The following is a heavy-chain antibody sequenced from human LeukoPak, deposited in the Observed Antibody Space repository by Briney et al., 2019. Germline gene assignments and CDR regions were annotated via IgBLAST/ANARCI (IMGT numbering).Heavy chain of an antibody. D-gene: IGHD4-17*01. V-gene: IGHV3-11*05. Sequence: GGSLRLSCAASGFTFSDYYMSWIRQAPGKGLERVSYISSSSSYTNYADSVKGRFTISRDNAKNSLYLQMNSLRAEDTAVYYCARDGYGDYGAFDIWGQGTMVTVSS. CDR1: GFTFSDYY. CDR2: ISSSSSYT. CDR3: ARDGYGDYGAFDI. J-gene: IGHJ3*02.